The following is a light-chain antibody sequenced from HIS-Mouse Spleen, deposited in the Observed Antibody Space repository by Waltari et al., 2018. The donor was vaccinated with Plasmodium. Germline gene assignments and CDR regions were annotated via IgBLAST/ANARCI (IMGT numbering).Light chain of an antibody. V-gene: IGLV2-23*01. CDR2: EGS. J-gene: IGLJ2*01. CDR1: SSYVGSYNL. CDR3: CSYAGSYVV. Sequence: QSALTQPASVSGSPGQSITISCTGPSSYVGSYNLVSWYKQHPGKAPKLMIYEGSKRPSGVSNRFSGSKSGNTASLTISGLQAEDEADYYCCSYAGSYVVFGGGTKLTVL.